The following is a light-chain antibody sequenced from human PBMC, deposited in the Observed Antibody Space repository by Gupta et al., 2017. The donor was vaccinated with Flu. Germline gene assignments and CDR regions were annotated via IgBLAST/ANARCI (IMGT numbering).Light chain of an antibody. Sequence: QPPLTHPASVSGSLGQSITISCTGTSSDVGCYNYVSWYQQLPGKAPILVIYEVSNRPSGMSERFSDSKSGTTASVTICGLQAGDEADYYCSSSTSADTVVFGGGTKVTVL. CDR3: SSSTSADTVV. V-gene: IGLV2-14*01. CDR1: SSDVGCYNY. J-gene: IGLJ2*01. CDR2: EVS.